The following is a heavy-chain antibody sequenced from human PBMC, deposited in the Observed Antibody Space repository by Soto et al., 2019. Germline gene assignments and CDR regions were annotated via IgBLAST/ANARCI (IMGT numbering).Heavy chain of an antibody. CDR3: ARLPRDCNKTSCYYADH. J-gene: IGHJ4*02. D-gene: IGHD3-3*01. CDR2: MYPGDSDT. V-gene: IGHV5-51*01. CDR1: GYDFNTYW. Sequence: RGESLKISSRGSGYDFNTYWIGWVRQVPGRGLEWVGIMYPGDSDTRYNPSLQGHVTLSVDVTVSTAFLQWRSLETSDTGMYFCARLPRDCNKTSCYYADHWGQGTQVTVSS.